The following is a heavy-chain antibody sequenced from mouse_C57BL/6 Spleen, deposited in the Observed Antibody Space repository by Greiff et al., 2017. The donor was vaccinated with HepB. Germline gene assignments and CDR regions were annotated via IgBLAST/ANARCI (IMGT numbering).Heavy chain of an antibody. CDR1: GYTFTSYG. CDR3: ARFGTTMVTTCYY. J-gene: IGHJ2*01. CDR2: IYPRSGNT. D-gene: IGHD2-2*01. V-gene: IGHV1-81*01. Sequence: QVQLKQSGAELARPGASVKLSCKASGYTFTSYGISWVKQRTGQGLEWIGEIYPRSGNTYYNEKFKGKATLTADKSSSTAYMELLSLTSEDSAVYFCARFGTTMVTTCYYWGQGTTLTVSS.